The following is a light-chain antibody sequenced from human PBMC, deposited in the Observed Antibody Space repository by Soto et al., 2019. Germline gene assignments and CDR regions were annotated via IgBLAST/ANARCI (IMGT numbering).Light chain of an antibody. Sequence: DIQLTQSPSFLSASIGDRVTITCRASQAISTYLAWYQQRPGKAPNLLVYAASTLHSGVPSRFSGSGSGTEFTLTITSLQPEDVATYYCQQLHTYLLTFGGGTKVQIK. J-gene: IGKJ4*01. CDR1: QAISTY. CDR2: AAS. CDR3: QQLHTYLLT. V-gene: IGKV1-9*01.